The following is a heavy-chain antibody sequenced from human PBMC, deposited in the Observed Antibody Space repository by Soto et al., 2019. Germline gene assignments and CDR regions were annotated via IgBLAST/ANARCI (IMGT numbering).Heavy chain of an antibody. J-gene: IGHJ4*02. D-gene: IGHD7-27*01. V-gene: IGHV3-23*01. Sequence: EVQLLESGGGLVQPGGSLRLSCAASGFTFSSYAMSWVRQAPGKGLEWVSAISGSGGSTYYADSVKGRFTISRDNSKKPLYRQKDSLRAEDPAVNYLGKTGGGGYYFDYWGQGTLVTVSS. CDR3: GKTGGGGYYFDY. CDR1: GFTFSSYA. CDR2: ISGSGGST.